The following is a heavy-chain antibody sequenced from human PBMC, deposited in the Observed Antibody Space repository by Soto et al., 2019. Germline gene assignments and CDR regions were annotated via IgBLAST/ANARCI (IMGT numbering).Heavy chain of an antibody. D-gene: IGHD1-26*01. CDR2: TDSDGGAT. J-gene: IGHJ4*01. CDR1: GVAFETYA. Sequence: GGSLRLSCAASGVAFETYAMHWVRQTAGKGPEWVSRTDSDGGATAYADSVRGRFSISRDNAKNTLYLQMNSLRADDTAVYYCIKSYHIYEQWGQGT. V-gene: IGHV3-74*01. CDR3: IKSYHIYEQ.